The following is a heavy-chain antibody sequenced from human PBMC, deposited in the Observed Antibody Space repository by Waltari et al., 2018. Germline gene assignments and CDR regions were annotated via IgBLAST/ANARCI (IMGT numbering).Heavy chain of an antibody. D-gene: IGHD6-13*01. CDR3: AKVQQQLVTTLFDY. CDR1: GYTFTSYY. CDR2: SNPSGGST. V-gene: IGHV1-46*01. Sequence: QVQLVQSGAEVKKPGASVKVSCKASGYTFTSYYMHWVRQAPGPGLEWMGISNPSGGSTSYAQKFQGRVTMTRDTSTSTVYMELSSLRSEDTAVYYCAKVQQQLVTTLFDYWGQGTLVTVSS. J-gene: IGHJ4*02.